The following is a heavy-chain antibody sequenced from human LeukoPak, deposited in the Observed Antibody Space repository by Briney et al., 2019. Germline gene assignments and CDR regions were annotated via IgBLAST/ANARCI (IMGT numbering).Heavy chain of an antibody. Sequence: ASVKVSCKASGYTFTGYYMHWVRQAPGQGLEWMGWINPNSGGTNYAQKFQGRVTMTWDTSISTAYMELSRLRSDDTAVYYCARVPPPGYPYHFDYWGQGTLVTVSS. D-gene: IGHD3-16*02. CDR3: ARVPPPGYPYHFDY. J-gene: IGHJ4*02. CDR2: INPNSGGT. CDR1: GYTFTGYY. V-gene: IGHV1-2*02.